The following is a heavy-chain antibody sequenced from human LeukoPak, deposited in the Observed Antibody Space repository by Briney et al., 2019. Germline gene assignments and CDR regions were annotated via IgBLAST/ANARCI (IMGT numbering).Heavy chain of an antibody. D-gene: IGHD2-15*01. CDR3: ARGADGVSSNSRGWFDP. V-gene: IGHV3-74*01. CDR2: INSDGSSI. CDR1: GFTFSSYW. J-gene: IGHJ5*02. Sequence: GGSLRLSCAASGFTFSSYWMHWVRQAPGEGLVWVSRINSDGSSISYADSVKGRFTISRDNAKNTLYLQMNSLRAGDRAVYSCARGADGVSSNSRGWFDPWGQGTLVTVSS.